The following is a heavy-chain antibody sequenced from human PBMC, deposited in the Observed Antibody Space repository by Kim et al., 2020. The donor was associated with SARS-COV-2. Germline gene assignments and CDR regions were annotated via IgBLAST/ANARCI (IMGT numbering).Heavy chain of an antibody. CDR3: ARGRRGAWFKAYNWFDP. V-gene: IGHV4-34*01. J-gene: IGHJ5*02. CDR2: INHSGST. CDR1: GGSFSGYY. D-gene: IGHD3-10*01. Sequence: SETLSLTCAVYGGSFSGYYWSWIRQPPGEGLEWIGEINHSGSTNYNPSLKSRVTISVDTSKNQFSLKLSSVTAADTAVYYCARGRRGAWFKAYNWFDPWGQGTLVTVSS.